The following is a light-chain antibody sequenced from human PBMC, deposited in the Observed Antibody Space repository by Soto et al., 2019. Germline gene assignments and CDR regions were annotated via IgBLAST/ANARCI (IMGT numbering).Light chain of an antibody. CDR1: QSVSRY. Sequence: EIVLTQSPATLSLSPGERATLSCRASQSVSRYLAWYQQKPGQAPRLLIYDASNRATGIPGRFSGSGSGTDFTLTISSLEPEDFAVYYCQQRSNWPWTFGGGTNVELK. CDR3: QQRSNWPWT. J-gene: IGKJ4*01. V-gene: IGKV3-11*01. CDR2: DAS.